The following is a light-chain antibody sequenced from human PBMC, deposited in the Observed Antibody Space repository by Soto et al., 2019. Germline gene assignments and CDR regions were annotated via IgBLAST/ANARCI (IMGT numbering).Light chain of an antibody. CDR3: QRIYITPYT. Sequence: DIQMTQSSSSLSVSVGDRVTITCRASQSISSYLNWYQQKPGEAPKLLIYVSSNLQSGVPSRFSGSGSGTDFTLTISSLQPEDFATYYCQRIYITPYTFGQGTKLEIK. J-gene: IGKJ2*01. V-gene: IGKV1-39*01. CDR2: VSS. CDR1: QSISSY.